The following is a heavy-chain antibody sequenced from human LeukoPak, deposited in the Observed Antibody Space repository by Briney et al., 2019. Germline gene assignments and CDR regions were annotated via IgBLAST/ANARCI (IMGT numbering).Heavy chain of an antibody. CDR3: ARGPKRWVDRVAAAGKRPFDY. CDR2: INHSGST. D-gene: IGHD6-13*01. Sequence: SETLSLTCAVYGGSFSGYYWSWIRQPPGKGLEWIGEINHSGSTNYNPSLKSRVTISVDTSKNQFSLKLSSVTAADTAVYYCARGPKRWVDRVAAAGKRPFDYWGQGTLVTVSS. V-gene: IGHV4-34*01. J-gene: IGHJ4*02. CDR1: GGSFSGYY.